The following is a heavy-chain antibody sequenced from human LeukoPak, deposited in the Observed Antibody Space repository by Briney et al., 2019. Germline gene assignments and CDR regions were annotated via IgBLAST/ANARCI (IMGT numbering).Heavy chain of an antibody. J-gene: IGHJ3*02. CDR1: GFTFSSYS. D-gene: IGHD3-10*01. V-gene: IGHV3-21*01. CDR3: ARVGEIGDAFDI. Sequence: GGSLRLSCAASGFTFSSYSMTWVRQAPGKGLEWVSSISSSSYIYYADSVKGRFTISRDNAKNSLYLQMNSLRAEDTAVYYCARVGEIGDAFDIWGQGTMVTVSS. CDR2: ISSSSYI.